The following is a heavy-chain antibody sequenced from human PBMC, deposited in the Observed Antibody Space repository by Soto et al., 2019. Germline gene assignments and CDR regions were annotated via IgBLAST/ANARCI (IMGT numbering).Heavy chain of an antibody. CDR2: INPSGGST. J-gene: IGHJ4*02. D-gene: IGHD2-2*02. CDR3: ARLQHYPYMEDY. Sequence: QVQLVQSGAEVKKPGASVKVSCKASGYTFTSYYMHWVRQAPGQGLEWMGIINPSGGSTSYAQKFQSRVTMTRDTSTSTVYMELSSLRSEDKAVYYCARLQHYPYMEDYWGQGTLVTVSS. V-gene: IGHV1-46*01. CDR1: GYTFTSYY.